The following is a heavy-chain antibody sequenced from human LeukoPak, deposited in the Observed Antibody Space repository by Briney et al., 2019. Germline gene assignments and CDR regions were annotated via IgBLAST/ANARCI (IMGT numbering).Heavy chain of an antibody. CDR2: VSPSHTTR. CDR3: ARDWATVTRYFDY. D-gene: IGHD4-17*01. CDR1: GYTFRQYS. V-gene: IGHV1-18*01. Sequence: ASVKVSCKASGYTFRQYSISWVRQAPGKGLEWMGWVSPSHTTRVYAQDFQGRVTMTADTNTNTVSMELRSLRSDDTAVYYCARDWATVTRYFDYWGQGTLVTVSS. J-gene: IGHJ4*02.